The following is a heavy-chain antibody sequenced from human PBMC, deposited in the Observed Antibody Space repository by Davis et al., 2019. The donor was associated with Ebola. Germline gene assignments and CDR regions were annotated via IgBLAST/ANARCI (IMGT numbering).Heavy chain of an antibody. D-gene: IGHD1-7*01. Sequence: SVKVSCKASGGTFSGSAISWVRQAPGQGLEWMGGIVPVFKTANYAQKFQGRVTLTRDTSTSTAHMELSSLRSDDTAVYYCARAPAGSNWNYGGNWFDPWGQGTLVSVSS. CDR3: ARAPAGSNWNYGGNWFDP. CDR1: GGTFSGSA. CDR2: IVPVFKTA. J-gene: IGHJ5*02. V-gene: IGHV1-69*05.